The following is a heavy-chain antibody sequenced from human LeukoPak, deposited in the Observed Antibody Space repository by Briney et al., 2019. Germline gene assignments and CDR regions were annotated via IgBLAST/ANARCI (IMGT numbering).Heavy chain of an antibody. D-gene: IGHD5-18*01. Sequence: EWIGEINHSGSTNYNPSLKSRVTISVGTSKNQFSLKLSSVTAADTAVYYCARGGYSYGLHYWGQGTLVTVSS. CDR3: ARGGYSYGLHY. V-gene: IGHV4-34*01. CDR2: INHSGST. J-gene: IGHJ4*02.